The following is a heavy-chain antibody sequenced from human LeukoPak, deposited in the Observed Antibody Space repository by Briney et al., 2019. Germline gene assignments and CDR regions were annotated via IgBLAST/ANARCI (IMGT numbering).Heavy chain of an antibody. Sequence: GRSLRLSCAASGFPFSNYGMHWVRQAPGKGLEWLAVIWYDGSNKYYADSVKGRFTISRDNSKNTLSPQMNSLRAEDTAVYYCARDRGSSWTLDYWGQGALVSVSS. CDR1: GFPFSNYG. V-gene: IGHV3-33*01. J-gene: IGHJ4*02. D-gene: IGHD6-13*01. CDR2: IWYDGSNK. CDR3: ARDRGSSWTLDY.